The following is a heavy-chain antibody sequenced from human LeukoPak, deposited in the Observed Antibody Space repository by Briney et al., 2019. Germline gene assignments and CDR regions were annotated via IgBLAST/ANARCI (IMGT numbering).Heavy chain of an antibody. CDR2: ISYDGSNK. CDR1: GFTFSSYG. V-gene: IGHV3-30*18. CDR3: AKGSSSWYNWFDP. J-gene: IGHJ5*02. Sequence: PGRSLRLSCAASGFTFSSYGMHWVRQAPGKGLEWVAVISYDGSNKYYADSVKGRFTISRDNSKNTLYLQMNSLRAEDTAVYYCAKGSSSWYNWFDPWRQGTLVTVSS. D-gene: IGHD6-13*01.